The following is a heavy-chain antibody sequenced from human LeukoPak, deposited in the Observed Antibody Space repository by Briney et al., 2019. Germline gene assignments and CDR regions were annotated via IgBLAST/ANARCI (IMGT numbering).Heavy chain of an antibody. CDR3: ARFSSSYSPGRGY. V-gene: IGHV1-2*02. CDR2: INPNSGGT. Sequence: ASVKVSCKASGYTFTDYYVHWVGQAPGQGLEWMGWINPNSGGTNYAQRFQGRVTMTRDTSISTAYMELNSLRSDDTAVYYCARFSSSYSPGRGYWGQGTLVTVSS. D-gene: IGHD6-13*01. CDR1: GYTFTDYY. J-gene: IGHJ4*02.